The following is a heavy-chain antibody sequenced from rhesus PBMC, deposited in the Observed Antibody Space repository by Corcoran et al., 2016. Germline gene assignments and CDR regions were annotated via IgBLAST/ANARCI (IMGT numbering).Heavy chain of an antibody. V-gene: IGHV4-73*01. CDR3: ASGSYKYFEF. J-gene: IGHJ1*01. CDR1: GGSISGYYY. CDR2: IYGNSAST. Sequence: QVQLQQWGEGLVKPSETLSLTCAVYGGSISGYYYWSWLRQPPGKGLEWIGYIYGNSASTNHNPSLKNRVTISKDTSKNQFSLKLSSVTAADTAVYYCASGSYKYFEFWGQGALVTVSS. D-gene: IGHD1-44*02.